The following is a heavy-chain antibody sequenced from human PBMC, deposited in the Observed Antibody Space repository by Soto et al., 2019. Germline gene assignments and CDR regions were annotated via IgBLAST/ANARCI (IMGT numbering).Heavy chain of an antibody. CDR2: IIPILGTA. V-gene: IGHV1-69*12. CDR1: GGTFSSYA. D-gene: IGHD6-19*01. CDR3: ARYTYSSSPFDY. J-gene: IGHJ4*02. Sequence: QVQLVQSGAEVKKPGSSVKVSCKASGGTFSSYAISWVRQAPGQGLEWMGGIIPILGTANYAQKFQGRVTITADESTSTAYMELSSLSSEDTAVYYCARYTYSSSPFDYWGQGTMVTVSS.